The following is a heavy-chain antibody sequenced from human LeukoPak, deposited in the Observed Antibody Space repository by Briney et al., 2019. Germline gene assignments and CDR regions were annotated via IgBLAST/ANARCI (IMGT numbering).Heavy chain of an antibody. CDR1: GFTFSSYE. Sequence: GGSLRLSCTASGFTFSSYEMNWVRQAPGKGLEWVSGISWNSGSIGYADSVKGRFTISRDNAKNSLYLQMNSLRAEDTAVYYCARGQTYSSSWYYHYYYYMDVWGKGTTVTISS. V-gene: IGHV3-48*03. J-gene: IGHJ6*03. CDR3: ARGQTYSSSWYYHYYYYMDV. D-gene: IGHD6-13*01. CDR2: ISWNSGSI.